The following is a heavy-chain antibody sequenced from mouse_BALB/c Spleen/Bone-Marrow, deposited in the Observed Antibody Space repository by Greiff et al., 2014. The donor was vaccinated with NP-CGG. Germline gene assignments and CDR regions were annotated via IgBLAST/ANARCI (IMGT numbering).Heavy chain of an antibody. J-gene: IGHJ1*01. CDR3: ARDKNYGSYWYFDV. Sequence: EVMLVESGGGLVQPGGSLRLSCATSGFTFTDYYMSWVRQPPGKALEWLGFIRNKANGYTTGYSASVKGRFTISRDNSQSILYPQMNSLRAEDSATYYCARDKNYGSYWYFDVWGAGTTVTVFS. CDR2: IRNKANGYTT. D-gene: IGHD2-1*01. V-gene: IGHV7-3*02. CDR1: GFTFTDYY.